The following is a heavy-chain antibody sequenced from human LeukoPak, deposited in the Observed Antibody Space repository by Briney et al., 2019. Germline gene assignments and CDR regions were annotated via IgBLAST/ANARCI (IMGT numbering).Heavy chain of an antibody. D-gene: IGHD2-2*01. CDR3: ARNLPAADY. CDR2: ISSTSSVI. CDR1: GFNFGEFW. Sequence: PGGSLRLSCEASGFNFGEFWMAWVRQAPGKGLEWVSYISSTSSVIYYADSVKGRFTISRDNAKNSLYLQMNSLRAEDTAVYYCARNLPAADYWGQGTLVTVSS. V-gene: IGHV3-48*04. J-gene: IGHJ4*02.